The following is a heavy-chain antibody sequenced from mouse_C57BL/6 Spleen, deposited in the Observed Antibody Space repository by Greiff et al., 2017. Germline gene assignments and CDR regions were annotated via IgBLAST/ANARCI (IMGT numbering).Heavy chain of an antibody. D-gene: IGHD2-3*01. Sequence: EVQLVESGGGLVQPKGSLKLSCAASGFSFNTYAMNWVRQAPGQGLEWVARLRSKSNNYATYYADSVKDRFTISRDDSESMLYLQMNNLKTEDTAMYYCVRRGLLPAMDYWGQGTSVTVSS. J-gene: IGHJ4*01. CDR1: GFSFNTYA. V-gene: IGHV10-1*01. CDR3: VRRGLLPAMDY. CDR2: LRSKSNNYAT.